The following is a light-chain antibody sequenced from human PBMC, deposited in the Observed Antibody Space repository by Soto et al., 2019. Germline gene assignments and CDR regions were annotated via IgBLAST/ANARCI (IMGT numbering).Light chain of an antibody. CDR3: QQYGSSPLT. Sequence: EIVMTQSPATLSVSPGERATLSCRASQSVGSDLAWYQQKPGQAPRLLIYGASGRATGIPDRFSGSGSGTDFTLTISRLEPEDLAVYYCQQYGSSPLTFGGGTKVDIK. J-gene: IGKJ4*01. CDR2: GAS. CDR1: QSVGSD. V-gene: IGKV3-20*01.